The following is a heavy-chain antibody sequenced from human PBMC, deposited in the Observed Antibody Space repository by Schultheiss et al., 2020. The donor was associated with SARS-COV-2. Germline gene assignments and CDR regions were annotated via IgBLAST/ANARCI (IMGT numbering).Heavy chain of an antibody. CDR3: ARVRGKDGMDV. CDR2: IYYSGST. Sequence: LRLSCTVSGGSISSGGYYWSWIRQHPGKGLEWIGYIYYSGSTYYNPSLKSRVTISVDTSKNQFSLKLSSVTAADTAVYYCARVRGKDGMDVWGQGTTVTVS. V-gene: IGHV4-31*03. CDR1: GGSISSGGYY. J-gene: IGHJ6*02. D-gene: IGHD4-23*01.